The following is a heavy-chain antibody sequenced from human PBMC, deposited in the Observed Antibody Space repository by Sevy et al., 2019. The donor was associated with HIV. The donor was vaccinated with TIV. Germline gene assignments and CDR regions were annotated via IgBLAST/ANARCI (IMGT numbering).Heavy chain of an antibody. J-gene: IGHJ4*02. CDR2: IKQDGSEK. CDR3: ARGGRNFDY. V-gene: IGHV3-7*01. Sequence: GGSLRLSCAVSGLSFSNSWMTWVRQAPGKGLEWVANIKQDGSEKKDGDPVKGRFTISRDNAENSLFLQMNSLRAEDTAVYYCARGGRNFDYWGQGTLVTVSS. CDR1: GLSFSNSW.